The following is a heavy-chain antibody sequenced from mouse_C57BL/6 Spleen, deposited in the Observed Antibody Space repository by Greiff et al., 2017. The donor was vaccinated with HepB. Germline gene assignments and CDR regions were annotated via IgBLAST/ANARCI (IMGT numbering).Heavy chain of an antibody. CDR3: ARRPLSYYEYDEAMDY. CDR1: GFTFSDYG. V-gene: IGHV5-17*01. J-gene: IGHJ4*01. Sequence: EVMLVESGGGLVKPGGSLKLSCAASGFTFSDYGMHWVRQAPEKGLEWVAYISSGSSTIYYADTVKGRFTISRDNAKNTLFLQMTSLRSEDTAMYYCARRPLSYYEYDEAMDYWGQGTSVTVSS. D-gene: IGHD2-4*01. CDR2: ISSGSSTI.